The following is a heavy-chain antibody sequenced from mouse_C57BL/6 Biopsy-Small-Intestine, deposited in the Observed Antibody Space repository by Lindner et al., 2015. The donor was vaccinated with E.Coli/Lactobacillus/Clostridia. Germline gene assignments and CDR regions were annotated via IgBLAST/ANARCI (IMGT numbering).Heavy chain of an antibody. V-gene: IGHV1-54*01. CDR1: GYAFTNFL. D-gene: IGHD2-1*01. J-gene: IGHJ3*01. Sequence: VQLQESGAELVRPGTSVRVSCKASGYAFTNFLIEWIKQRPGQGLEWIGVINPGSGGTDLNEKFKARATLTADKSSSTAYMQLSSLTSEDSAVYFCATYGNFAYWGRGDVWSLSL. CDR2: INPGSGGT. CDR3: ATYGNFAY.